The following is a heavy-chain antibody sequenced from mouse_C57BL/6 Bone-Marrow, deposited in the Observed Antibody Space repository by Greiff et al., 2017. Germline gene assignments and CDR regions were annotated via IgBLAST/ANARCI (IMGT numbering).Heavy chain of an antibody. CDR2: ISSGGSYT. D-gene: IGHD1-1*01. CDR1: GFTFSSYG. J-gene: IGHJ4*01. CDR3: ARYCSSYEDYAMDY. Sequence: EVQGVESGGDLVKPGGSLKLSCAASGFTFSSYGMSWVRQTPDKRLEWVATISSGGSYTYYPDSVKGRFTIPRDNAKNTLYLQMSSLKSEDTAMYYCARYCSSYEDYAMDYWGQGTSVTVSS. V-gene: IGHV5-6*01.